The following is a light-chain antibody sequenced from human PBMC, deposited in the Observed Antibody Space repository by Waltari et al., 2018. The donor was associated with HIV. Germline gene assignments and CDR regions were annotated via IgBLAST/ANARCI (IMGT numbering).Light chain of an antibody. J-gene: IGLJ2*01. Sequence: SYELTQPSSVSVSPGQTARITCTGDALTKKYAQWFQQKPGQAPLLVISNDTWRPSGIPERFSGSSSGTTVTLTINGAQVEDGADYYCYSSADNVRGVFGGGTKLTVL. CDR2: NDT. V-gene: IGLV3-27*01. CDR3: YSSADNVRGV. CDR1: ALTKKY.